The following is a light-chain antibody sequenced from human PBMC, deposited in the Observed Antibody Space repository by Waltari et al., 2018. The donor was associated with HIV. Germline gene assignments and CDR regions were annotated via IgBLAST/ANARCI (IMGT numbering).Light chain of an antibody. CDR3: QQSYNIPLI. V-gene: IGKV1-39*01. CDR2: AAS. CDR1: QSIGVY. Sequence: DIQITQSPFSLSASVGDRVTITCRARQSIGVYLNWYRQKQRKPPELLISAASNLQSGLPSRFSGSGSGTDFTLTISSLQPEDFATYYCQQSYNIPLIFGPGTKVNI. J-gene: IGKJ3*01.